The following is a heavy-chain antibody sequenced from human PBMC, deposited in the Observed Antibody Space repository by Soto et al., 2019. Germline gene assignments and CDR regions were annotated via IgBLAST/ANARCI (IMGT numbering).Heavy chain of an antibody. CDR1: DFTFSGSA. J-gene: IGHJ5*02. CDR2: IKTRADNYAT. Sequence: EVQLVESGGGLVQPGGSLKLSCTLSDFTFSGSAMHWVRQASGKGLQWVGRIKTRADNYATAYAASVKGRFTISRDDSKNTAYLHMNSLKTEDTAVYYCTRLYKNFKFDPWGQGTLVTVSS. CDR3: TRLYKNFKFDP. V-gene: IGHV3-73*02. D-gene: IGHD3-3*02.